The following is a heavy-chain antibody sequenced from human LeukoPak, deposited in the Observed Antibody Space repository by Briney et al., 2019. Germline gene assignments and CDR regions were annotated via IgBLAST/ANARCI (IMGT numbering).Heavy chain of an antibody. CDR1: GYTFTSYD. CDR3: ARERPAAIGTRYNWKAGGFDY. V-gene: IGHV1-8*01. Sequence: ASVKVSCKASGYTFTSYDINWVRQATGQGLEWMGWMNPNSGNTGYAQKFQGRVTMTRNTSISTAYMELSSLRSEDTAVYYCARERPAAIGTRYNWKAGGFDYWGQGTLVTVSS. D-gene: IGHD2-2*01. J-gene: IGHJ4*02. CDR2: MNPNSGNT.